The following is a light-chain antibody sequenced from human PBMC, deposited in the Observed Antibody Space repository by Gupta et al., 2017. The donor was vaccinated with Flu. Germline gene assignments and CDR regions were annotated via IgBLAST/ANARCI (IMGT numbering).Light chain of an antibody. J-gene: IGKJ3*01. CDR2: QSS. CDR3: QQYDELFT. CDR1: QDISDS. V-gene: IGKV1-33*01. Sequence: DIQMTPSPSSLSASVGDRVNITCQANQDISDSLNWYQQKEGKAPKRLIYQSSNLERGVPSRFSGAGSGTDFTLTISSLQTEDIAIYYCQQYDELFTFGSGTKVDI.